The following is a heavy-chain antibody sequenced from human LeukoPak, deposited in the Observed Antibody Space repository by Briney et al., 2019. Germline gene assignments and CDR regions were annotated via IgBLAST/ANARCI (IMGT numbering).Heavy chain of an antibody. V-gene: IGHV4-59*01. D-gene: IGHD6-13*01. J-gene: IGHJ5*02. CDR2: IYYSGST. CDR3: ARDPGIAASGGNWFDP. Sequence: SETLSLTCTVSGGSINSYYWSWIRQPPGKGLEWIGYIYYSGSTNYNPSLKSRVTISVDTSKNQFSLKLSSVTAADTAVYYCARDPGIAASGGNWFDPWGQGTLVTASS. CDR1: GGSINSYY.